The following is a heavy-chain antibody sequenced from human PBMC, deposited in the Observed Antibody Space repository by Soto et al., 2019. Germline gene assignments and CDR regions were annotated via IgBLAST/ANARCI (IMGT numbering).Heavy chain of an antibody. D-gene: IGHD2-15*01. CDR1: GFTFSSYA. J-gene: IGHJ6*02. CDR2: ISYDGSNK. V-gene: IGHV3-30-3*01. Sequence: PGGSLRLSCAASGFTFSSYAMHWVRQAPGKGLEWVAVISYDGSNKYYADSVKGRFTISRDNSKNTLYLQMNSLRAEDTAVYYCARDKDVVVVAATNYCYGMDVWGQETTVTVSS. CDR3: ARDKDVVVVAATNYCYGMDV.